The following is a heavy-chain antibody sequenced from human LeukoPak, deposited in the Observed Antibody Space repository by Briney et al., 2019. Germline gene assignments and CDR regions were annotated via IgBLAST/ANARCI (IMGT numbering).Heavy chain of an antibody. J-gene: IGHJ3*02. CDR1: GFTFDDYD. CDR3: ARIAMAGIGDGFDI. CDR2: INWNGGST. Sequence: GGSLRLSCAASGFTFDDYDMSWLRQAPGKGLEWVSGINWNGGSTGYADSLRGRFIISRENARTSLYMQMNSLRAEDTALYYCARIAMAGIGDGFDIWGQGTMVTVSS. D-gene: IGHD6-19*01. V-gene: IGHV3-20*04.